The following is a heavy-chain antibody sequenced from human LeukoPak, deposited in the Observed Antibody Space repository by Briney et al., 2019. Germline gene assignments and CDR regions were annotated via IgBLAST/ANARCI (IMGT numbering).Heavy chain of an antibody. CDR3: AKLSTVYR. Sequence: GGSLRLSCAASGFTFSNYAMNWVRQAPGRGLEWVSAISSSGGSTYYADSVKGRFTISRDNSKNTLYLQMNSLRADDTAVYYCAKLSTVYRWGQGTLVTVSS. D-gene: IGHD2-2*01. CDR1: GFTFSNYA. CDR2: ISSSGGST. V-gene: IGHV3-23*01. J-gene: IGHJ4*02.